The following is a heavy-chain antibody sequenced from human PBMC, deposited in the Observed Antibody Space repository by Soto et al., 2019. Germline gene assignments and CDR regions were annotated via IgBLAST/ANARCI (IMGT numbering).Heavy chain of an antibody. J-gene: IGHJ4*02. CDR2: IGTAGDT. V-gene: IGHV3-13*01. D-gene: IGHD3-10*01. CDR1: GVTISGYD. Sequence: VGSMRLSCAASGVTISGYDMHWVRQATGKGLEWVSAIGTAGDTYYPGSVKGRFTISRENAKNSLYLQMNSLRAEDTAVYYCARTPYYCARVLEGVDCWGQGTLVTVSS. CDR3: ARTPYYCARVLEGVDC.